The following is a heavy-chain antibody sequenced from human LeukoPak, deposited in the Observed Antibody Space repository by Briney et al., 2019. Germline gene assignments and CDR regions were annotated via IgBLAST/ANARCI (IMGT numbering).Heavy chain of an antibody. Sequence: PGGSLRLSCAASGFTFSSYSMNWVRQAPGKGLEWVSSISSSSSYIYYADSVKGRFTISRDNAKNSLYLQMNSLRAEDTAVYYCARVPYSGYEGSAYYYYMDVWGKGTTVTVSS. CDR2: ISSSSSYI. V-gene: IGHV3-21*01. CDR1: GFTFSSYS. J-gene: IGHJ6*03. D-gene: IGHD5-12*01. CDR3: ARVPYSGYEGSAYYYYMDV.